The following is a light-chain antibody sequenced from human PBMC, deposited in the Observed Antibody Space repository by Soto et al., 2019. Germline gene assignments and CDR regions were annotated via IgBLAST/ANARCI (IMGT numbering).Light chain of an antibody. Sequence: QSALTQPPSASGSLGQSVTISCTGSSSDVGTYNYVSWYQQYPGKAPKLMIYEDTKRPSGVPDRFSGSKSGNTASLTVSGLQADDEADYYCSSYAGSNNFVVFGGGTKLTVL. V-gene: IGLV2-8*01. CDR2: EDT. CDR1: SSDVGTYNY. CDR3: SSYAGSNNFVV. J-gene: IGLJ2*01.